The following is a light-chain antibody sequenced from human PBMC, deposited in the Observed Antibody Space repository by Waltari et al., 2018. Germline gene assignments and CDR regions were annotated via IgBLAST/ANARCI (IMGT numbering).Light chain of an antibody. J-gene: IGLJ2*01. CDR2: DDR. CDR3: QVWDTTSDRVV. CDR1: NVGSKS. Sequence: SYVLTQPPSASVAPGKTARITCGGDNVGSKSVHWYQQKPGQAPLLVVYDDRARPSGISDRFSGSKSGNTATLTISRVENGDEADYYCQVWDTTSDRVVFGGGTKLTVL. V-gene: IGLV3-21*03.